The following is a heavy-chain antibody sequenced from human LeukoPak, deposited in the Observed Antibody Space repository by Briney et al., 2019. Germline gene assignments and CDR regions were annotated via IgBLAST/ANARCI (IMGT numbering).Heavy chain of an antibody. J-gene: IGHJ4*02. Sequence: GGSLRLSCAASGLTVSSTYMSWVPQTPGQGLEWPSVIYSGGSTYYADSVKGRFTISRDNSKNTLYLQMNSLRAEDTAVYYCARGTMTTVTYYFDYWGQGTLVTVSS. CDR2: IYSGGST. D-gene: IGHD4-17*01. CDR3: ARGTMTTVTYYFDY. CDR1: GLTVSSTY. V-gene: IGHV3-66*01.